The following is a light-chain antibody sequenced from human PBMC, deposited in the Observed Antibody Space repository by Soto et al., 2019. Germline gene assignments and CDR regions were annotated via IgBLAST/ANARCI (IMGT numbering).Light chain of an antibody. Sequence: QSVLTQPPSASGTPGQRVAISCSGSSSNIGSNTVNWYQQLPETAPKLLIYSDNQRPSGVPGRLSGSRSGTSASLAITGLQSEDEAEYYCAAWDDSLNGYVFGTGTKVTVL. CDR1: SSNIGSNT. V-gene: IGLV1-44*01. CDR2: SDN. CDR3: AAWDDSLNGYV. J-gene: IGLJ1*01.